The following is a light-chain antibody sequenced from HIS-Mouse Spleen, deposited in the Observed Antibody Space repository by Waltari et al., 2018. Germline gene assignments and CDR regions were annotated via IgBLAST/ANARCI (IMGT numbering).Light chain of an antibody. CDR3: SSYTSSSFNVV. J-gene: IGLJ2*01. Sequence: QSALTQPASVPGSPGQSITISCTGTSTDVGGYDYVSWYQHHPGKAPKLMIYDVSNRPSGVSNRFSGSKSGNTASLTISGLQAEDEADYYCSSYTSSSFNVVFGGGTKLTVL. V-gene: IGLV2-14*03. CDR1: STDVGGYDY. CDR2: DVS.